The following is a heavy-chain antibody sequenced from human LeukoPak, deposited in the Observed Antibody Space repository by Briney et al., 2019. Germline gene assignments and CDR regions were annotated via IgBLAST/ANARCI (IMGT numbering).Heavy chain of an antibody. V-gene: IGHV1-69*13. J-gene: IGHJ4*02. CDR2: IIPIFGTA. D-gene: IGHD2-2*01. CDR1: GGTFSSYA. CDR3: ARGVLDCSSTSCYAHFDY. Sequence: SVKVSCKASGGTFSSYAISWVRQAPGQGLEWMGGIIPIFGTANYAQKFQGRVTTTADESTSTAYMELSSLRSEDTAVYYCARGVLDCSSTSCYAHFDYWGQGTLVTVSS.